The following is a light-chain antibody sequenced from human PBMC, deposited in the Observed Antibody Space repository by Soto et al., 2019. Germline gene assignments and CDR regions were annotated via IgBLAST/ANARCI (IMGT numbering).Light chain of an antibody. V-gene: IGLV2-8*01. CDR1: TGNVGGYTF. CDR3: YSYAGSNNYV. CDR2: EVT. Sequence: QSAWINPPPAPGLLGSPFTISATETTGNVGGYTFVSWYQHHPGKAPKLMIYEVTKRPSGVPDRFSGSKSGNTASLTVSGLQADDEADYYCYSYAGSNNYVFGTGTKLTVL. J-gene: IGLJ1*01.